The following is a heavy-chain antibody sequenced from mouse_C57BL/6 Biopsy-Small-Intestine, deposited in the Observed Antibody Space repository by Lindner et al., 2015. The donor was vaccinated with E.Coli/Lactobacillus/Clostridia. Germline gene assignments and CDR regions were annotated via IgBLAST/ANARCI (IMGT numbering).Heavy chain of an antibody. J-gene: IGHJ2*01. Sequence: VQLQESGPGMVKPSQSLSLTCTVTGYSITSGYDWHWIRHFPGNKLEWMGYISYSGSTNYNPSLKSRISITHDTSKNHFFLKLNSVTTEDTATYYCARDGGDYFDYWGQGTTPTVSS. CDR1: GYSITSGYD. CDR3: ARDGGDYFDY. CDR2: ISYSGST. V-gene: IGHV3-1*01.